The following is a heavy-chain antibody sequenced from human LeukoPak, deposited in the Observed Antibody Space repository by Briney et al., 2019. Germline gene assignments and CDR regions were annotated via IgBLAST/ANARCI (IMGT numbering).Heavy chain of an antibody. CDR1: GFTFSHFG. V-gene: IGHV3-33*03. CDR3: AKDAQGGFDYSNSLQY. CDR2: IWSDGTNE. Sequence: GGSLRLSCAASGFTFSHFGMHWVRQAPGKGLEWVAVIWSDGTNEYYADSVKGRFSISRDNSKKTVSLQMNSLRVEDTAVYFCAKDAQGGFDYSNSLQYWGQGILVTVSS. J-gene: IGHJ4*02. D-gene: IGHD4-11*01.